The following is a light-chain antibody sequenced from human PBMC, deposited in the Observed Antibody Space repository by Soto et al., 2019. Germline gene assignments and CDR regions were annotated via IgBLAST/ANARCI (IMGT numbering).Light chain of an antibody. Sequence: QSVLTQPPSASGTPGQRVTISCSGSSSNIGRNIVNWYQQFPGTAPKLLIYSNDQRPSGVPDRFSGSKSGTSASLAISGLQSEDEADYYCAAWDDSLNVLFGGGTKLTVL. CDR3: AAWDDSLNVL. CDR2: SND. V-gene: IGLV1-44*01. J-gene: IGLJ2*01. CDR1: SSNIGRNI.